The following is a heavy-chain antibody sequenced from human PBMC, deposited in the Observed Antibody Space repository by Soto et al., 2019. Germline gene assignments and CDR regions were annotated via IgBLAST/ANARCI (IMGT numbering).Heavy chain of an antibody. CDR1: GYNFASNH. CDR2: IHPTDGST. V-gene: IGHV1-46*01. CDR3: VRDRFGSWTFDY. Sequence: QVQLVQSGAEVKEPGASVKVSCKASGYNFASNHIHWVRQIPGQGLEWMGIIHPTDGSTSDAQRFRGRITLTRDAATNTEYMELRGLTSEDTAVYYCVRDRFGSWTFDYWGQGTLLTVSS. J-gene: IGHJ4*02. D-gene: IGHD6-13*01.